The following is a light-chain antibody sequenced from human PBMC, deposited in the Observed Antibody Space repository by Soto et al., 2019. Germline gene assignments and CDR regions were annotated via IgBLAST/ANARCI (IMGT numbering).Light chain of an antibody. CDR1: QTVNNNY. J-gene: IGKJ5*01. Sequence: DIVLTQSPGTLSLFPGERAILSCRASQTVNNNYLAWYQQKPGQAPRLLIYDASKRATGIPARFSGSGSGTNFTLTISSLEPEDFAVYYCQQRRSWQVTFGQGTRLEIK. V-gene: IGKV3D-20*02. CDR2: DAS. CDR3: QQRRSWQVT.